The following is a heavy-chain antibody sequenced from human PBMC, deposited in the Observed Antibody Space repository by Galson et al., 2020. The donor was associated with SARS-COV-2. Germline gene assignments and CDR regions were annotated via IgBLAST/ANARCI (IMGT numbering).Heavy chain of an antibody. CDR2: ISSSSSYI. V-gene: IGHV3-21*01. J-gene: IGHJ3*02. Sequence: GGSLRLSCAASGFTFSSYSMNWVRQAPGKGLEWVSSISSSSSYIYYADSVKGRFTISRDNAKNSLYLQMNSLRAEDTAVYYCARVRAYNWNDGGNAFVIWGQGTMVSVSS. D-gene: IGHD1-1*01. CDR1: GFTFSSYS. CDR3: ARVRAYNWNDGGNAFVI.